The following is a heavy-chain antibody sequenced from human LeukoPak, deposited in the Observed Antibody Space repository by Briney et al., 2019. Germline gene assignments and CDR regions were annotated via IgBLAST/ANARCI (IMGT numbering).Heavy chain of an antibody. D-gene: IGHD6-19*01. CDR2: ISWNSGSI. Sequence: GGSLRLSCAASGFTFDDYAMHWVRQAPGKGLEWVSGISWNSGSIGYADSVKGRFTISRGNAKNSLYLQMNSLRAEDTALYYCAKDIGIAVAGSRTGNAFDIWGQGTMVTVSS. J-gene: IGHJ3*02. V-gene: IGHV3-9*01. CDR1: GFTFDDYA. CDR3: AKDIGIAVAGSRTGNAFDI.